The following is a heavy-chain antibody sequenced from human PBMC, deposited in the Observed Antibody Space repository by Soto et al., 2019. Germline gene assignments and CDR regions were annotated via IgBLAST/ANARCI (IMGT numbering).Heavy chain of an antibody. CDR2: IYYSGST. CDR1: GGSISSYY. V-gene: IGHV4-59*01. CDR3: ARSPGGGTTYWFDP. Sequence: KPSETLSLTCTVSGGSISSYYWSWIRQPPGKGLEWIGYIYYSGSTNYNPSLKSRVTISVDTSKNQFSLKLSSVTAADTAVYYCARSPGGGTTYWFDPWGQGTLVTVSS. J-gene: IGHJ5*02. D-gene: IGHD1-7*01.